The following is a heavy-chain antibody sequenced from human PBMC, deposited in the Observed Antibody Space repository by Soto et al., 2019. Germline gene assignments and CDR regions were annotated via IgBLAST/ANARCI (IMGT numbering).Heavy chain of an antibody. CDR1: GYTFTGHY. V-gene: IGHV1-2*02. CDR2: LKSDNGGT. D-gene: IGHD3-10*01. CDR3: ARDLCPLGSGSPCPLYGLDI. J-gene: IGHJ6*02. Sequence: QVQLVQSGAEVKPPGASVEVSCKASGYTFTGHYMHWVRQVSGKRLEYLGWLKSDNGGTYYTPRIRGRVTSARATYSRTAYMELRGLQSDDTAVYFCARDLCPLGSGSPCPLYGLDIWGQGTKVVVSS.